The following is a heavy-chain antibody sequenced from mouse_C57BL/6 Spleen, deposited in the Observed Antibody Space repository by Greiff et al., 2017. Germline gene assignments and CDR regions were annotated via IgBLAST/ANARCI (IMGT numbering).Heavy chain of an antibody. CDR1: GYAFSSYW. CDR2: IYPGDGDT. Sequence: VQLQQSGAELVKPGASVKISCKASGYAFSSYWMNWVKQRPGKGLEWIGQIYPGDGDTNYNGKFKGKATLTADKSSSAAYMQLSSLTSEDSAVYFCARRPHYYGGSSYYFGCWGKGATLTVSS. V-gene: IGHV1-80*01. J-gene: IGHJ2*01. D-gene: IGHD1-1*01. CDR3: ARRPHYYGGSSYYFGC.